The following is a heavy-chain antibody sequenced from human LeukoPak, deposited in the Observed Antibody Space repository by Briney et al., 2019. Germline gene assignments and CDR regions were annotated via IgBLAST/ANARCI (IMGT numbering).Heavy chain of an antibody. V-gene: IGHV4-59*01. Sequence: PSETLSLTCTVSGASISSYYWSWIRQPPGEGLEWIGYIYYSGSNNYNPSLKSRVTISVDPSKNQFSLKLSSVTAADTAVYYCARVDYYDSSGYYFNNWFDPWGQGTLVTVSS. D-gene: IGHD3-22*01. CDR3: ARVDYYDSSGYYFNNWFDP. J-gene: IGHJ5*02. CDR2: IYYSGSN. CDR1: GASISSYY.